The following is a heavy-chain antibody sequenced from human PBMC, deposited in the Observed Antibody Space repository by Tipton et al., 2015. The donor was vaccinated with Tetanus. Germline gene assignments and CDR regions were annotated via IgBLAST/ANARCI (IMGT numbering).Heavy chain of an antibody. V-gene: IGHV4-34*01. J-gene: IGHJ3*02. CDR2: INHSGST. CDR1: GGSFSGYY. Sequence: TLSLTCAVYGGSFSGYYWSWIRQPPGKGLEWIGEINHSGSTNYNPSLKSRVTISVDTSKNQFSLKLSSVTAADTAVYYCARAGAFYAFDIWGQGTMVTVSS. CDR3: ARAGAFYAFDI.